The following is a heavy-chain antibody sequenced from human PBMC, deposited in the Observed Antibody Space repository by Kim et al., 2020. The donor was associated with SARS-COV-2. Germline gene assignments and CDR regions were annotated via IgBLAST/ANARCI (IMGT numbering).Heavy chain of an antibody. D-gene: IGHD3-3*01. CDR1: GGSISSSSYY. CDR3: ARPVPPIRFLFDY. Sequence: SETLSLTCTVSGGSISSSSYYWGWIRQPPGKGLEWIGSIYYSGSTYYNPSLKSRVTISVDTSKNQFSLKLSSVTAADTAVYYCARPVPPIRFLFDYWGQGTLVTVSS. V-gene: IGHV4-39*01. CDR2: IYYSGST. J-gene: IGHJ4*02.